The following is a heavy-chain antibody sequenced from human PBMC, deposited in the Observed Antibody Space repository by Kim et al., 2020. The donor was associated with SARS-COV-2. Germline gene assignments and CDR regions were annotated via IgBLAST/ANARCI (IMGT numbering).Heavy chain of an antibody. CDR3: ARDFCSITSCQNAY. CDR2: INSYSGYT. V-gene: IGHV1-18*01. Sequence: ASVKVSCRASGYTFTSYVISWVRQAPGQGLEWMGWINSYSGYTKYAQKFQGRVAMSTDRSTRTVYMEMRNLRSDDTAVYYCARDFCSITSCQNAYWGHGT. D-gene: IGHD2-2*01. CDR1: GYTFTSYV. J-gene: IGHJ4*01.